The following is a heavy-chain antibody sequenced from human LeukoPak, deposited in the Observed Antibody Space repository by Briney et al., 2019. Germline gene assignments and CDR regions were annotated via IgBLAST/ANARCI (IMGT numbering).Heavy chain of an antibody. CDR2: IYWDDDK. CDR1: GFSLSTSAVG. D-gene: IGHD3-22*01. J-gene: IGHJ4*02. Sequence: SGPTLVNPTQTLTLTCTSSGFSLSTSAVGVGWIRQPPGKALEWLALIYWDDDKRYSPSLKSRLTITKDTSKNQVVLTMTNMDPVDTATYYCARRYDSSGYYLSYYFDYWGQGTLVTVSS. CDR3: ARRYDSSGYYLSYYFDY. V-gene: IGHV2-5*02.